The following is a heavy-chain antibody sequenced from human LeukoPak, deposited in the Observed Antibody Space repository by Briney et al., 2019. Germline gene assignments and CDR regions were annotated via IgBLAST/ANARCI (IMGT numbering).Heavy chain of an antibody. J-gene: IGHJ4*02. CDR2: IGTSSNNI. CDR3: ASGTVGNYALDY. V-gene: IGHV3-21*01. D-gene: IGHD1-7*01. CDR1: GFTFRNYA. Sequence: GGSLRLSCAASGFTFRNYAMSWVRQAPGKGLEWVSSIGTSSNNIYYTDSVKGRFTISRDNAKNSLYLQVDSLRVEDTAVYFCASGTVGNYALDYWGQGTLVTVSS.